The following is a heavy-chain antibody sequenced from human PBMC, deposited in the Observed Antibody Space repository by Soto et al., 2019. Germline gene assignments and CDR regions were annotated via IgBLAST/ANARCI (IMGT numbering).Heavy chain of an antibody. V-gene: IGHV4-38-2*02. CDR1: GYSISSGYS. Sequence: KTSETLSLTCAVSGYSISSGYSWGWIRQPPGKGLEWIGNIFHSGTTYYNPSLKNRVTISVDTSQNHFSLKLSSVTAADTAVYYCARENYYDGSGYYYYFDYWGHGTLVTVSS. CDR3: ARENYYDGSGYYYYFDY. J-gene: IGHJ4*01. CDR2: IFHSGTT. D-gene: IGHD3-22*01.